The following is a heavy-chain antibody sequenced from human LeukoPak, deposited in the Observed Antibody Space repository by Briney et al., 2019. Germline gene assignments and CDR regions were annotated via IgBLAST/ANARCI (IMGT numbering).Heavy chain of an antibody. J-gene: IGHJ4*02. V-gene: IGHV3-23*01. CDR3: ATYRQVLLPFES. CDR2: IFPSGGEI. Sequence: GSLRLSCAASGFTFSTFAMIWVRQPPGKGLEWVSSIFPSGGEIHYADSVRGRFIISRDNSKSTLSLQMNSLRAEDTAIYYCATYRQVLLPFESWGQGTLVTVSS. CDR1: GFTFSTFA. D-gene: IGHD2-8*02.